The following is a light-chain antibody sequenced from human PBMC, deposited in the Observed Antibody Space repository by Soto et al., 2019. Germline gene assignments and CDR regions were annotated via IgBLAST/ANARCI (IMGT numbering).Light chain of an antibody. CDR1: RGISSY. V-gene: IGKV1-9*01. CDR3: QQLNSYPQT. J-gene: IGKJ5*01. CDR2: SAS. Sequence: IQLTQSPCSLSASVGDRVTITCQASRGISSYLAWYQQKPGKPPKLLVYSASTLQSGVPSRFSGSGSGPDFTLTISSLQPEDSATYFCQQLNSYPQTFGQGTRLEIK.